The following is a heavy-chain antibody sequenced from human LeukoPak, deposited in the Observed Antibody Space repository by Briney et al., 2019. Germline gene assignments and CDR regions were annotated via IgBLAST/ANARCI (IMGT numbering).Heavy chain of an antibody. CDR3: ARVVPPTDYGSGSYFWDPYYFDY. D-gene: IGHD3-10*01. J-gene: IGHJ4*01. Sequence: PSETLSLTCTVSGGSISSSSYYWGWIRQPPGKGLEWIGSIYYSGSTYYNPSLKSRVTISVDTSKNRSSLKLSSVTAADTAVYYCARVVPPTDYGSGSYFWDPYYFDYWGHGTLVTVSS. CDR2: IYYSGST. V-gene: IGHV4-39*07. CDR1: GGSISSSSYY.